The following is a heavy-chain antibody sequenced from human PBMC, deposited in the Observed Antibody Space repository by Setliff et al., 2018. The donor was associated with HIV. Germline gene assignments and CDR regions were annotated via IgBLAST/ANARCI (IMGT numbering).Heavy chain of an antibody. J-gene: IGHJ5*02. CDR1: GGTFSCYA. D-gene: IGHD3-10*01. CDR2: IIPILGIA. CDR3: ARQNRYYYGSGSFHNWFDP. Sequence: GASVKVSCKSSGGTFSCYAISWVRQAPGQGLEWMGGIIPILGIANYAQKFQGRVTITADKSTSTAYMELSSLRSEDTAVYYCARQNRYYYGSGSFHNWFDPWGQGTLVTVSS. V-gene: IGHV1-69*10.